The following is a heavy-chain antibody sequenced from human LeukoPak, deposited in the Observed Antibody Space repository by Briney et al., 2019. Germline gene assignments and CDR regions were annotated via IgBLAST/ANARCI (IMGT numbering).Heavy chain of an antibody. CDR3: ARVGSGCFDY. Sequence: SSETLSLTCTVSGGSISTYYWSWIRQPPGKGLEWIGYIYNSGNTNYNPSLKSRLTISIDTSKNQFSLKLSSVTAADTAVYYCARVGSGCFDYWGQGTLVTVSS. CDR2: IYNSGNT. D-gene: IGHD6-19*01. J-gene: IGHJ4*02. CDR1: GGSISTYY. V-gene: IGHV4-59*01.